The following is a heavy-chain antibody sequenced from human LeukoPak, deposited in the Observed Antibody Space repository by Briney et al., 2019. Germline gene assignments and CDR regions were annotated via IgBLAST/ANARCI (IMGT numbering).Heavy chain of an antibody. CDR1: GYTFTSYY. Sequence: GASVKVSCKASGYTFTSYYMHWVRQAPGQGLEWMGIINPSGGSTSYAQKFQGRVTMTRDTSTSTVYMELSSLRSEDTAVYYCAREGARYSSSSHGPFDYWGQGTLVTVSS. CDR2: INPSGGST. D-gene: IGHD6-6*01. V-gene: IGHV1-46*01. J-gene: IGHJ4*02. CDR3: AREGARYSSSSHGPFDY.